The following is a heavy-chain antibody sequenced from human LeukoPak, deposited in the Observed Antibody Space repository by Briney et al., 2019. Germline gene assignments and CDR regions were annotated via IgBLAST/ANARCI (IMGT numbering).Heavy chain of an antibody. CDR1: GYTFTSYG. CDR3: ARASEGVVPAAHIPNYTGDNWFDP. CDR2: ISAYNGNT. V-gene: IGHV1-18*04. Sequence: ASVKVSCKASGYTFTSYGISWVRQAPRQGLEWMGWISAYNGNTNYAQKLQGRVTMTTDTSTSTAYMELRSLRSDDTAVYYCARASEGVVPAAHIPNYTGDNWFDPWGQGTLVTVSS. D-gene: IGHD2-2*01. J-gene: IGHJ5*02.